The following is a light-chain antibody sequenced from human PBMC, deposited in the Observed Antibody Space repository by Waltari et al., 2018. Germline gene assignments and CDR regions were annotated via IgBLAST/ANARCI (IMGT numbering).Light chain of an antibody. CDR1: QSIRSL. Sequence: DIQMTQSPSTLSASVGDRVTITCRASQSIRSLLAWYQQKPGKAPKVLIYDASTLESGVSSRFSGSGSGTEFTLTINGLQPDDFATYYCQHYNNYSFGQGTRVEIK. CDR3: QHYNNYS. CDR2: DAS. J-gene: IGKJ1*01. V-gene: IGKV1-5*01.